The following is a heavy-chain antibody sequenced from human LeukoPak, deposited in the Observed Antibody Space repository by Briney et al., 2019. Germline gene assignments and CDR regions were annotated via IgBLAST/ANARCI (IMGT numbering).Heavy chain of an antibody. CDR3: AKADASCGGDCYPVDY. V-gene: IGHV3-23*01. Sequence: PGGSLRLSCAASGFTFSSYAMSWVRQAPGKGLEWVSAISGSGGSTYYADSVKGRFTISRDNSKNTLYLQMNSLRAEDTAVYYYAKADASCGGDCYPVDYWGQGTLVTVSS. CDR2: ISGSGGST. D-gene: IGHD2-21*02. CDR1: GFTFSSYA. J-gene: IGHJ4*02.